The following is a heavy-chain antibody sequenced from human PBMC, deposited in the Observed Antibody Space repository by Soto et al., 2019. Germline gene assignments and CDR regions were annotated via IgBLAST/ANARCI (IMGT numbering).Heavy chain of an antibody. CDR3: ARRWGDYFDY. CDR1: GGSFSGDY. J-gene: IGHJ4*02. V-gene: IGHV4-59*08. CDR2: IYYSGST. Sequence: SETLSLTCAVYGGSFSGDYWTWIRQPPGKGLEWIGYIYYSGSTNYNPSLKSRVTISVDTSKNQFSLKLSSVTAADTAVYYCARRWGDYFDYWGQGTLVTVS. D-gene: IGHD3-16*01.